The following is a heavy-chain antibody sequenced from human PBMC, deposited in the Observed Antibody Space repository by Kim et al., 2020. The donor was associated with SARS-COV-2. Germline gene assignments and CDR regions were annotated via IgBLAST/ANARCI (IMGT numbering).Heavy chain of an antibody. CDR3: ARDPYDSSGYGAFDD. CDR1: GFAFSTSW. V-gene: IGHV3-7*01. Sequence: GGSPRLSGVGSGFAFSTSWMTWVRQVPGKGLEWVANIKEDGRDTYYVDSVKGRFTISRDNAKSSVYLQMNSLRAEDTAVYYCARDPYDSSGYGAFDDWG. J-gene: IGHJ4*01. D-gene: IGHD3-22*01. CDR2: IKEDGRDT.